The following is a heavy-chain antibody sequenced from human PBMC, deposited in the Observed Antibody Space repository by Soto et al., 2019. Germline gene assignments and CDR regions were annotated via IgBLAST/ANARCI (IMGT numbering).Heavy chain of an antibody. V-gene: IGHV4-39*01. CDR1: GGSISSSSYY. J-gene: IGHJ4*02. CDR2: IYYSGST. D-gene: IGHD6-13*01. CDR3: ARLPGIAAAGTPPEEE. Sequence: QLQLQESGPGLVKPSETLSLTCTVSGGSISSSSYYWGWIRQPPGKGLEWIGSIYYSGSTYYNPSLKSRVTISVDTAKNQFSLKLSSVTAADTAVYYCARLPGIAAAGTPPEEEWGPGTLVTVSS.